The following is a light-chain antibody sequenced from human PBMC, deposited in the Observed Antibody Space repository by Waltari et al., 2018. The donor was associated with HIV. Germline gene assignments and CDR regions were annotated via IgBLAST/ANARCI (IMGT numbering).Light chain of an antibody. Sequence: QSALTQPASVSGSPGQSITISCTGTSSDVGNYNLVSWYQHHPGKVPKLMIYEVNKRPSGVSNRFSGSKSGNTASLTISGLQAEDEVDYYCCSYAGINTVIFGGGTKVTVL. J-gene: IGLJ2*01. CDR2: EVN. CDR1: SSDVGNYNL. V-gene: IGLV2-23*02. CDR3: CSYAGINTVI.